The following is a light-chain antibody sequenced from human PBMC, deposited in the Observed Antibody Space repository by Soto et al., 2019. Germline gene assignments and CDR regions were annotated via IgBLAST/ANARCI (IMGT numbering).Light chain of an antibody. Sequence: EIVLTQSPGTLSLSPGERATLSCRASQSVSSSYLAWYQQKHDQAPRLLIYGASNRATGIPDRFSASGSGTDFTLTISRLEPEDFAVYYCQQYGSSPPYTFGQGTKLEIK. J-gene: IGKJ2*01. V-gene: IGKV3-20*01. CDR3: QQYGSSPPYT. CDR2: GAS. CDR1: QSVSSSY.